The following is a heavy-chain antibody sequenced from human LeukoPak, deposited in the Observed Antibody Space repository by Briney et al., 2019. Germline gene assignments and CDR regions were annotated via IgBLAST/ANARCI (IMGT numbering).Heavy chain of an antibody. CDR1: GGSFSGYY. CDR3: ARRSSTSIYQYYYMGV. Sequence: SETLSLTCAVYGGSFSGYYWSWIRQSPGKGLEWIGEINHSGSTNYNPSLKSRVTISVDTSKNQFSLKVNSVTAADTAVYYCARRSSTSIYQYYYMGVWGKGTTVTVSS. J-gene: IGHJ6*03. CDR2: INHSGST. D-gene: IGHD2-2*01. V-gene: IGHV4-34*01.